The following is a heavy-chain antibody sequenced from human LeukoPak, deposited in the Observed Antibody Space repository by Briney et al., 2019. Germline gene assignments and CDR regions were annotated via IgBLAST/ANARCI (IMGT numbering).Heavy chain of an antibody. CDR1: GFTFISYS. Sequence: GGSLRLSCAASGFTFISYSMTCVRQAPGKGLEWVSSISSSSSTIYYADSVKGRFTISRDNAKNSLYLQMNSLRAEDTAVYYCAELGITMIGGVWGKGTTVTISS. V-gene: IGHV3-48*04. CDR2: ISSSSSTI. CDR3: AELGITMIGGV. D-gene: IGHD3-10*02. J-gene: IGHJ6*04.